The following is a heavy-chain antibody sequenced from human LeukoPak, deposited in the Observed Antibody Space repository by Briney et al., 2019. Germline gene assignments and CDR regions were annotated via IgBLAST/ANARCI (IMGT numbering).Heavy chain of an antibody. CDR1: GFTFSSYG. V-gene: IGHV3-30*03. CDR3: ARPQVRQLTVVNAGGAFDI. CDR2: ISYDGSNK. J-gene: IGHJ3*02. Sequence: PGGSLRLSCAASGFTFSSYGMHWVRQAPGKGLEWVAVISYDGSNKYYADSVKGRFTISRDNSKNTLYPQMNSLGAEDTAVYYCARPQVRQLTVVNAGGAFDIWGQGTMVTVSS. D-gene: IGHD4-23*01.